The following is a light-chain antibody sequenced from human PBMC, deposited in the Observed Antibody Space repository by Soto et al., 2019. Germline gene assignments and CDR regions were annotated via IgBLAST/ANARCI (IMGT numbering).Light chain of an antibody. CDR1: TGSVTSGHY. CDR2: DTN. J-gene: IGLJ2*01. CDR3: FLSYSGARV. V-gene: IGLV7-46*01. Sequence: QAVVTQEPSLTVSPGGTVTLTCGSSTGSVTSGHYPYWFQQKPGQAPRTLIYDTNNKHSWTPARFSGFLLGGKAALTVSGAQPEDEADYYCFLSYSGARVFGGGTKLTVL.